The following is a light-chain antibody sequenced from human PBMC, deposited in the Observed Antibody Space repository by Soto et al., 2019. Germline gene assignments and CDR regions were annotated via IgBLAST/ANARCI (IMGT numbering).Light chain of an antibody. J-gene: IGKJ1*01. CDR1: QSSSSW. CDR2: DAS. V-gene: IGKV1-5*01. Sequence: DIQMTQSPSTLSASVGDRVTITCRASQSSSSWLAWYQQKPGKAPKLLIYDASSLESGVPSRFSGSGSGTEFTLTISSLQPDDFATYYCQQYNSYSTFGQGTKVESK. CDR3: QQYNSYST.